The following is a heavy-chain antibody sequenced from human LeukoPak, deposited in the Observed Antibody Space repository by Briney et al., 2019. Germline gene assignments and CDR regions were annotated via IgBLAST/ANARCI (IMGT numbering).Heavy chain of an antibody. CDR2: ISGSGDFT. V-gene: IGHV3-23*01. Sequence: GGSLRLSCAVSGFTFSSYAMTWVRQAPGKGLEWVSGISGSGDFTYYADSVKGRFTISRDNSKNTLYLQMNSLRAEDTAVYYCARSYDYAFDIWGQGTMVTVSS. J-gene: IGHJ3*02. D-gene: IGHD3-16*01. CDR1: GFTFSSYA. CDR3: ARSYDYAFDI.